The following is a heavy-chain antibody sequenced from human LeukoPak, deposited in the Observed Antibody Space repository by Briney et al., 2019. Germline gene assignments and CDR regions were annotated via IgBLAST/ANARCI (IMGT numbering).Heavy chain of an antibody. CDR1: GYRFTDYW. J-gene: IGHJ6*02. CDR2: IYPGDSDT. Sequence: GESLKISCKGSGYRFTDYWIGWVRQMPGKGLEWMGIIYPGDSDTRYSPSFQGQVTISADKSINTAHLQWSSLKTSDTAMYYCARGAAGTTPDYYYFGLDVWGQGTTVRVSS. D-gene: IGHD1-7*01. CDR3: ARGAAGTTPDYYYFGLDV. V-gene: IGHV5-51*01.